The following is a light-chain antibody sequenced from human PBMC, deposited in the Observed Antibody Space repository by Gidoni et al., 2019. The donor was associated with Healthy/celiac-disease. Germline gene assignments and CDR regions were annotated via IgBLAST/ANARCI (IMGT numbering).Light chain of an antibody. CDR3: QQSYSTPPFT. CDR2: AAS. V-gene: IGKV1-39*01. CDR1: QSISSY. Sequence: IQRTQAAFFLSASVGDRVTITWRASQSISSYLHGYQQKRGKAPKLLMYAASSLQSVVPSRFSGSGSGTDFTLTISSRQPEDFATYYCQQSYSTPPFTFGPGTKVDIK. J-gene: IGKJ3*01.